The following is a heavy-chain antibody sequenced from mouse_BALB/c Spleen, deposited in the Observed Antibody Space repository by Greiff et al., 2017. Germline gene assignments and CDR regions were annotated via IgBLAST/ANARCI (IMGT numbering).Heavy chain of an antibody. CDR1: GYTFTSYW. D-gene: IGHD2-1*01. Sequence: LQQPGSELVRPGASVKLSCKASGYTFTSYWMHWVKQRPGQGLEWIGNIYPGSGSTNYDEKFKSKATLTVDTSSSTAYMQLSSLTSEDSAVYYCTRSGGNYVDPFAYWGQGTLVTVSA. V-gene: IGHV1S22*01. CDR3: TRSGGNYVDPFAY. J-gene: IGHJ3*01. CDR2: IYPGSGST.